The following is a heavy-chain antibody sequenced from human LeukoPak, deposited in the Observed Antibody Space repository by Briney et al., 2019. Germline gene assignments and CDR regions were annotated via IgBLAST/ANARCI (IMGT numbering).Heavy chain of an antibody. D-gene: IGHD2-2*01. CDR3: ARIDPSSANFDY. Sequence: GGSLRLSCTASRYTFGNYATGWVRQAPGEGLEWFSSTRYDGTTTYYADSVKGRFTMSRDNSRNTLFLQMNSQRAADTAVYYCARIDPSSANFDYWGQGALVTVSS. J-gene: IGHJ4*02. CDR1: RYTFGNYA. V-gene: IGHV3-23*01. CDR2: TRYDGTTT.